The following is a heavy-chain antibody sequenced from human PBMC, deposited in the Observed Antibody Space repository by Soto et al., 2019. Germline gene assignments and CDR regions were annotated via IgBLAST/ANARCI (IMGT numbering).Heavy chain of an antibody. CDR2: IYYSGST. CDR1: GGSISSGACY. D-gene: IGHD2-15*01. CDR3: ARVYCSGGSCYRFDY. J-gene: IGHJ4*02. Sequence: SETLSLTCTVSGGSISSGACYWSWIRQHPGRGLEWIGHIYYSGSTFYNSSLKSRVTISVDTSKDQFSLKLSSVTAADTAVYYSARVYCSGGSCYRFDYWGQGTLVTVSS. V-gene: IGHV4-31*03.